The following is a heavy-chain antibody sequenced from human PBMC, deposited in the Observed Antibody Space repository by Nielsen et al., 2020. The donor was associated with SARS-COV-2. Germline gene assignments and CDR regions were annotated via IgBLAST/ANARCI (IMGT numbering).Heavy chain of an antibody. J-gene: IGHJ6*02. CDR2: ISYEGSKK. V-gene: IGHV3-30*18. D-gene: IGHD3-16*01. Sequence: GESLKISCVASGFTFNNFGFYWVRQAPGKGLEWVASISYEGSKKYYADSLTGRFTVSRDTSKNTVYLQMNSLLVEDTAVYHCAKRRAVFMLTFGGEGAMDVWGQGTTVSVSS. CDR1: GFTFNNFG. CDR3: AKRRAVFMLTFGGEGAMDV.